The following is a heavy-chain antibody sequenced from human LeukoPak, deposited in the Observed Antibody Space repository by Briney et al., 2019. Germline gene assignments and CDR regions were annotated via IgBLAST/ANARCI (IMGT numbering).Heavy chain of an antibody. J-gene: IGHJ4*02. Sequence: GGSLRLSCAASEFTFDNYAMSWVRQAPGKGLEWVSVISGSGYYSYYADSVKGRFTVSRDNSKTTLYLQMNSLRADDTAVYYCAKGGPTGSNYFDFWGQGTLVIVSS. CDR1: EFTFDNYA. V-gene: IGHV3-23*01. CDR3: AKGGPTGSNYFDF. CDR2: ISGSGYYS. D-gene: IGHD1-26*01.